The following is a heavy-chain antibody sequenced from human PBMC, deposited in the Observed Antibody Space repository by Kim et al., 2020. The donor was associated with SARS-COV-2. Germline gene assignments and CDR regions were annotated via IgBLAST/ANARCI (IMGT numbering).Heavy chain of an antibody. V-gene: IGHV5-51*01. CDR3: ARRDSSAWYYVDY. CDR1: GYSFSSYW. CDR2: IYPGDSDT. J-gene: IGHJ4*02. Sequence: GESLKISCKASGYSFSSYWIGWERQMPGKGLEWMAIIYPGDSDTRYSPSFQGQVTISAGKSISTAYLQWSSLKASDTAMYYCARRDSSAWYYVDYWAQRTLVTVSA. D-gene: IGHD6-19*01.